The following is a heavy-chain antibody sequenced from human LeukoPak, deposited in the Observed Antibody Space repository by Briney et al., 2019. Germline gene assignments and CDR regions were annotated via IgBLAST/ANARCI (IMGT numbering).Heavy chain of an antibody. CDR3: ARARGYSYSYGMDV. CDR1: GYTFAIDD. J-gene: IGHJ6*02. V-gene: IGHV1-8*01. D-gene: IGHD2-21*01. CDR2: MNPNSGNT. Sequence: ASVKVSCKASGYTFAIDDINWVRQATGQGREWMGWMNPNSGNTGYAQKFQGRVTMTRNTSISTAYMELSSLRSEDTAVYYCARARGYSYSYGMDVWGQGTTVTVSS.